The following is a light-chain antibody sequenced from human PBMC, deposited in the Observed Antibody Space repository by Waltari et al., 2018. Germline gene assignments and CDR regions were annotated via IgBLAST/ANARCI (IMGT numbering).Light chain of an antibody. Sequence: DIQMTQSPSSLSASVGDRVTITCQASHENRNYLNLYQQKTGKAPKLLIYDTSNLETGVPSRFSGSGSGTDFTFTITSLQPEDFATYYCQQSFSSPWTFGPGTQV. V-gene: IGKV1-33*01. CDR1: HENRNY. J-gene: IGKJ1*01. CDR2: DTS. CDR3: QQSFSSPWT.